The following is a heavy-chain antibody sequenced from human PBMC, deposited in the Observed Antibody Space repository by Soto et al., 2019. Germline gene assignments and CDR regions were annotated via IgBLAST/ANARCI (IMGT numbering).Heavy chain of an antibody. CDR3: ARHGFYGDYASNYFDP. V-gene: IGHV5-51*01. D-gene: IGHD4-17*01. Sequence: GESLKISCKGSGYNFATYWIAWVRQMPGKGLEYMGIIYPGDSDTRYSPSFQGQVTFSADKSINTAYLQWSSLKASDTAMYYCARHGFYGDYASNYFDPWGQGTLVTVSS. J-gene: IGHJ5*02. CDR2: IYPGDSDT. CDR1: GYNFATYW.